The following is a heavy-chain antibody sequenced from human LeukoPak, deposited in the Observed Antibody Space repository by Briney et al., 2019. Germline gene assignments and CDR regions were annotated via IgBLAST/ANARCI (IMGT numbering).Heavy chain of an antibody. CDR2: IYHSGTT. CDR1: GYSITSSSW. J-gene: IGHJ4*02. D-gene: IGHD2-2*01. Sequence: PSETLSLTCAVSGYSITSSSWWGWIRQPPGKGLEWIGYIYHSGTTYYNPSLQSRVTMSVDTSKNQFSLKLSSVTAADTAVYYCARQVVPAASFDYWGQGTLVTVSS. V-gene: IGHV4-28*01. CDR3: ARQVVPAASFDY.